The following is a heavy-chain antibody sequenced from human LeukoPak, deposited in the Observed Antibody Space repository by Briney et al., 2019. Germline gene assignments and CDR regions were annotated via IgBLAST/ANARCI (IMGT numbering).Heavy chain of an antibody. J-gene: IGHJ4*02. D-gene: IGHD4-17*01. Sequence: SGPTLVKPTQTLTLTCTFSGFSLSSRGEGVGWVRQPPGKALGWLARIYSSDDKRYSPSLKSRLTVAWDTSENQVVLTMTNMDPVDTATYYCAHRLHDYGEYDFWGQGILVTVSS. V-gene: IGHV2-5*01. CDR2: IYSSDDK. CDR1: GFSLSSRGEG. CDR3: AHRLHDYGEYDF.